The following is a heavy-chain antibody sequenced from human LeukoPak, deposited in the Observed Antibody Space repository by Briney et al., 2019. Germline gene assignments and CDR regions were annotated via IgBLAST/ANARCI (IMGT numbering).Heavy chain of an antibody. D-gene: IGHD4-11*01. J-gene: IGHJ6*02. CDR2: ISAYNGNT. V-gene: IGHV1-18*01. CDR1: GYSFTSYG. CDR3: ARVNVDYRSRYYYYYYGMDV. Sequence: GESLKISCKGSGYSFTSYGISWVRQAPGQGLEWMGWISAYNGNTNYAQKLQGRVTMTTDTSTSTAYMELRSLRSDDTAVYYCARVNVDYRSRYYYYYYGMDVWGQGTTVTVSS.